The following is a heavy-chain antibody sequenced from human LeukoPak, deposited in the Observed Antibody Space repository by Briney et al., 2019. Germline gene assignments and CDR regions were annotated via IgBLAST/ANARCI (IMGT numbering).Heavy chain of an antibody. CDR1: GYTFTSYG. CDR3: ARLRTYDSSGYYSPPYLDY. V-gene: IGHV1-18*01. J-gene: IGHJ4*02. D-gene: IGHD3-22*01. Sequence: ASVTVSCKASGYTFTSYGISWVRQAPGQGLEWMGWISAYNGNTNYAQKLQGRVTMTTDTSTSTAYMELRSLRSDDTAVYYCARLRTYDSSGYYSPPYLDYWGQGTLVTVSS. CDR2: ISAYNGNT.